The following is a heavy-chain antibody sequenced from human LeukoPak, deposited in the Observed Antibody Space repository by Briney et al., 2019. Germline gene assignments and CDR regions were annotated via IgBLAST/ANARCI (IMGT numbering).Heavy chain of an antibody. Sequence: GGSLRLSCAASGCTFSSYWRSWVRQAPGKGLEWVANIKQDGSEKYYVDSVKGRFTISRDNAKNSLSLQMNSLRAEDTAVYYCVVAATGWFDPCGQATLVTLPS. D-gene: IGHD1-26*01. CDR2: IKQDGSEK. CDR3: VVAATGWFDP. J-gene: IGHJ5*02. V-gene: IGHV3-7*01. CDR1: GCTFSSYW.